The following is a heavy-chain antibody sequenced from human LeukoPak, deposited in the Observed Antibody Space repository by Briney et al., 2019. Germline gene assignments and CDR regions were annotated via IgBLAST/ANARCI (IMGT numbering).Heavy chain of an antibody. V-gene: IGHV3-23*01. D-gene: IGHD1-26*01. CDR2: ISGSGGSI. CDR3: AKPGSGSYFGY. Sequence: GGSLRLSCAASGFASRTYTMSWVRQAPGKGLEWVSTISGSGGSIYYADSVKGRFTISRDNSKNTLYLQMNSLRVEDTAVYYCAKPGSGSYFGYWGQGTLVTVSS. CDR1: GFASRTYT. J-gene: IGHJ4*02.